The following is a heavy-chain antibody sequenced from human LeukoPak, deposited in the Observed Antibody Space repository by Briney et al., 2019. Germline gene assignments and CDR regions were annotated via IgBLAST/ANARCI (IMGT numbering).Heavy chain of an antibody. CDR2: INPNSGGT. CDR3: ARGIAVAGRGRYAFDI. CDR1: GYTFTGYY. Sequence: ASVKVSCKASGYTFTGYYMHWVRQAPGQGLEWMGRINPNSGGTNYAQKFQGRVTITADESTSTAYMELSSLRSEDTAVYYCARGIAVAGRGRYAFDIWGQGTMVTVSS. J-gene: IGHJ3*02. D-gene: IGHD6-19*01. V-gene: IGHV1-2*06.